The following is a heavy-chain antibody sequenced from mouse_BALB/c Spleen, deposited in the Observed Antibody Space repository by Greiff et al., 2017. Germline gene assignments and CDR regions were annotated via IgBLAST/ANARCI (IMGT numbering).Heavy chain of an antibody. J-gene: IGHJ3*01. CDR2: IDPANGNT. D-gene: IGHD4-1*01. Sequence: VQLQQSGAELVKPGASVKLSCTASGFNIKDTYMHWVKQRPEQGLEWIGRIDPANGNTKYDPKFQGKATITADTSSNTAYLQLSSLTSEDTAVYYCASNWEGAWFAYWGQGTLVTVSA. CDR1: GFNIKDTY. CDR3: ASNWEGAWFAY. V-gene: IGHV14-3*02.